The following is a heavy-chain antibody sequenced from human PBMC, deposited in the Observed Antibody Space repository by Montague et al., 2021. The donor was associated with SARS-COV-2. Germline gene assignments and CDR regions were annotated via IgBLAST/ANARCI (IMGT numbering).Heavy chain of an antibody. CDR3: ARDCVPPDYVHAFDL. CDR2: ITYDGIDK. J-gene: IGHJ3*01. Sequence: SLRLSCAASGFIFSNFAFHWVRQAPGKGLEWVAFITYDGIDKFYADSVKGRFTISRDNSKNTLYLRLNSLTPEDTAVYYCARDCVPPDYVHAFDLWGRGTLVTVSS. D-gene: IGHD3-10*02. V-gene: IGHV3-30*04. CDR1: GFIFSNFA.